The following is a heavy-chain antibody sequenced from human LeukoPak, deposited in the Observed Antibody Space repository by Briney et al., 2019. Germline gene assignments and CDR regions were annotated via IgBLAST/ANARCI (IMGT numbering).Heavy chain of an antibody. J-gene: IGHJ4*02. CDR1: GGSISSSDSY. CDR3: ARGTGVQYSSSWYPDY. CDR2: ICFSRTT. D-gene: IGHD6-13*01. V-gene: IGHV4-39*01. Sequence: SETLSLTCTVSGGSISSSDSYWAWVRQPPGKGLEWIGSICFSRTTYYNPSLKSRVTMSIDTSKNQFSLKLSSVTAADTAVYYCARGTGVQYSSSWYPDYWGQGTLVTVSS.